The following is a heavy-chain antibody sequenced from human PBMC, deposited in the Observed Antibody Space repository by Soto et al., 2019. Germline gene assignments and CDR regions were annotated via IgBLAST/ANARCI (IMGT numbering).Heavy chain of an antibody. CDR1: GFTFSNYE. CDR3: AKERIAVPGF. V-gene: IGHV3-48*03. CDR2: ISSTASHI. J-gene: IGHJ4*02. Sequence: GGSLRLSCAASGFTFSNYEMSWVRQAPGKGLEWISYISSTASHIYYADSVKGRVTISRDNAKNSLYLQMNGLRAEDTAVYYCAKERIAVPGFWGQGTLVTVS. D-gene: IGHD6-19*01.